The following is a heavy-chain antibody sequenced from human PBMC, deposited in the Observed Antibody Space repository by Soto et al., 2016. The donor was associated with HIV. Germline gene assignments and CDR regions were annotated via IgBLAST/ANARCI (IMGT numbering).Heavy chain of an antibody. J-gene: IGHJ4*02. Sequence: VQLVESGGGVVQPGRSLRLSCAASGFTFTNYAMHWVRQAPGKGLEWVAVISYDGSNKYYADSVKGRFTISRDNSKNTLYLQMNSLRAEDTALYYCARDQEGYCGGDCYSFSYWGQGTLVHRLL. V-gene: IGHV3-30*04. D-gene: IGHD2-21*02. CDR3: ARDQEGYCGGDCYSFSY. CDR1: GFTFTNYA. CDR2: ISYDGSNK.